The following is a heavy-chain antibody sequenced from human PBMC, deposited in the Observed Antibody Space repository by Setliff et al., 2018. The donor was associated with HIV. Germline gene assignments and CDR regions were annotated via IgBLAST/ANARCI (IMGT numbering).Heavy chain of an antibody. J-gene: IGHJ5*02. CDR1: GGSISSSNYY. CDR2: MHYSGST. D-gene: IGHD5-12*01. Sequence: SETLSLTCTVSGGSISSSNYYWGWIRQPPGKGLEYIGSMHYSGSTYYNPSLKSRVTISVDTSKNQFSLKLSSVTAANTAVYYCARTWWLRSNWFDPWGQGTLVTVSS. V-gene: IGHV4-39*01. CDR3: ARTWWLRSNWFDP.